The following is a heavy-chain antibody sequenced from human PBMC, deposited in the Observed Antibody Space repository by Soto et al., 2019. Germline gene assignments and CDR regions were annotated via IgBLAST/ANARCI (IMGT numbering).Heavy chain of an antibody. J-gene: IGHJ4*02. CDR2: IYYSGST. D-gene: IGHD4-17*01. V-gene: IGHV4-59*01. CDR1: GGSISSYY. CDR3: ARDGDYGDYDGGFDY. Sequence: PSETLSLTCTVSGGSISSYYWSWIRQPPGKGLEWIGYIYYSGSTNYNPSLKSRVTISVDTSKNQFSLKLSSVTAADTAVYYCARDGDYGDYDGGFDYWGQGTLVTVS.